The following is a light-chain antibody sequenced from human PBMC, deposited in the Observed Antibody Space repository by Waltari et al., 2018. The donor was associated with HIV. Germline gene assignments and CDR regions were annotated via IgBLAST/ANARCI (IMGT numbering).Light chain of an antibody. CDR2: GDS. V-gene: IGLV1-40*01. Sequence: SVLMQPPSVSGAPGQRVTISCTGNTSHIGSNHDVHWCQHFQGTAPKLLIYGDSIRPSGVPDRFSGSKAGTSASLAITGLQAEDEGYYYCQSYDNTLSGSRVFGGGTKVTVL. CDR3: QSYDNTLSGSRV. J-gene: IGLJ3*02. CDR1: TSHIGSNHD.